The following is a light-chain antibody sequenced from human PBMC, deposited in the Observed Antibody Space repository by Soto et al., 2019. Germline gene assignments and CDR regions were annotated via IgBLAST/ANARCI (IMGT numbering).Light chain of an antibody. CDR2: AAS. Sequence: DIQMNQSPSSLSASVGDRVTITCRASQSISTYLNWYQQKPGKAPKLLIYAASSLQSGVPSRFSVSVSGIEFTLTISRLQPEDYATYYCQQSYSIPRTCGQGTKLEIK. CDR1: QSISTY. CDR3: QQSYSIPRT. J-gene: IGKJ2*01. V-gene: IGKV1-39*01.